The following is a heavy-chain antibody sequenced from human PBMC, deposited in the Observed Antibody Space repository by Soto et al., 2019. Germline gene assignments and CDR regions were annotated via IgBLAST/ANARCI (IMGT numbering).Heavy chain of an antibody. CDR1: GFTFSSYS. D-gene: IGHD6-13*01. CDR3: ARAGSSSWLMGWFDP. Sequence: GGSLRLSCAASGFTFSSYSMNWVRQAPGKGLEWVSYISSSSSTIYYADSVKGRFTISRDNAKNSLYLQMNSLRAEDTAVYYCARAGSSSWLMGWFDPWGQGTLVTVSS. CDR2: ISSSSSTI. J-gene: IGHJ5*02. V-gene: IGHV3-48*01.